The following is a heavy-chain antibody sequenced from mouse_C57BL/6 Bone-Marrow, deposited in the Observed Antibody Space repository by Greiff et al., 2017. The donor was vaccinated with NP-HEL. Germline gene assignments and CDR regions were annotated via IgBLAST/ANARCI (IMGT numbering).Heavy chain of an antibody. CDR3: AREGAAYYSNYYAMDY. D-gene: IGHD2-5*01. CDR1: GYAFSSSW. Sequence: VQLQQSGPELVKPGASVKISCKASGYAFSSSWMNWVKQRPGKGLEWIGRIYPGDGDTNYNGKFKGKATLTADKSSSTAYMQLSSLTSEDSAVYFCAREGAAYYSNYYAMDYWGQGTSVTVSS. CDR2: IYPGDGDT. V-gene: IGHV1-82*01. J-gene: IGHJ4*01.